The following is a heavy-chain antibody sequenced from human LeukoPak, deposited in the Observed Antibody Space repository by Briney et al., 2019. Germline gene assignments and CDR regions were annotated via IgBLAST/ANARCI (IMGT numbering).Heavy chain of an antibody. V-gene: IGHV3-21*04. D-gene: IGHD3-22*01. Sequence: GGSLRLSCAASGFTFSSYAMSWVRQAPGKGLEWVSSISSSSSYIYYADSVKGRFTISRDNAKNSLYLQMNSLRAEDTAVYYCAKEGAQIITMIVVVITGFDYWGQGTLVTVSS. J-gene: IGHJ4*02. CDR1: GFTFSSYA. CDR2: ISSSSSYI. CDR3: AKEGAQIITMIVVVITGFDY.